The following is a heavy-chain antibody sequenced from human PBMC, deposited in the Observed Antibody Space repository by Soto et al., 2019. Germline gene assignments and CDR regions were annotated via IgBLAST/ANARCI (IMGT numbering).Heavy chain of an antibody. D-gene: IGHD3-3*01. J-gene: IGHJ1*01. CDR1: GFTFDDYA. CDR2: ISWTSGTI. Sequence: EVQLVESGGGLVQPGRSLRLSCAASGFTFDDYAMHWGRQAPGKGLEWVSGISWTSGTISYADSVKGRFTISRDNAKNSLYLQMNSLRADDTALYYCAAANGITIFGVVGHWGQGTLVTVSS. V-gene: IGHV3-9*01. CDR3: AAANGITIFGVVGH.